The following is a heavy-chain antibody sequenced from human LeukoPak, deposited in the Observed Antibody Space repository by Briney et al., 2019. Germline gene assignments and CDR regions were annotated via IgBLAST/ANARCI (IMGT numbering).Heavy chain of an antibody. J-gene: IGHJ4*02. CDR2: IIPIFGTA. CDR1: GGTFSSYA. CDR3: ASEYCSGGSCYYFDY. Sequence: GSSVKVSCKASGGTFSSYAISWVRQAPGQGLEWMEGIIPIFGTANYAQKFQGRVTITADESTSTAYMELSSLRSEDTAVYYCASEYCSGGSCYYFDYWGQGTLVTVSS. D-gene: IGHD2-15*01. V-gene: IGHV1-69*01.